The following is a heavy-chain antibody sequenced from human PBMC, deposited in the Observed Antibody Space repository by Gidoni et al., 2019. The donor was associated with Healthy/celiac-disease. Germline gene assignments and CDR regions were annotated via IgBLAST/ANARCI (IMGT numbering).Heavy chain of an antibody. Sequence: QVQLVESGGGVVQPGRSLRLSCAASGFTFSSYGMHWVRQAPGKGLEWVAVIWYDGSNKYYADSVKGRFTISRDNSKNTLYLQMNSLRAEDTAVYYCARGNGSHRWFGESAYWGQGTLVTVSS. CDR3: ARGNGSHRWFGESAY. V-gene: IGHV3-33*01. CDR1: GFTFSSYG. D-gene: IGHD3-10*01. CDR2: IWYDGSNK. J-gene: IGHJ4*02.